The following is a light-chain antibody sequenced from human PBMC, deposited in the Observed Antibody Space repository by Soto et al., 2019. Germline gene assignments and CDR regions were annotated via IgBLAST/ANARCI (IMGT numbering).Light chain of an antibody. J-gene: IGLJ1*01. CDR2: DVS. CDR1: HSDVGGFNY. Sequence: QSALTQPASLSWSPGQSIALSLPGTHSDVGGFNYVSWYQQHPGKAPKFMIYDVSSRPSGVSDRFSGSKSGNTASLTISGLQAEDEADYYCASYTTSSTYVFGTGTKVTVL. V-gene: IGLV2-14*03. CDR3: ASYTTSSTYV.